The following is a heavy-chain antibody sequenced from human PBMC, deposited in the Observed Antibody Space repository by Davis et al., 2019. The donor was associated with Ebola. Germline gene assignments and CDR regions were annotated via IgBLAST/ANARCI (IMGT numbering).Heavy chain of an antibody. D-gene: IGHD6-6*01. V-gene: IGHV5-51*01. CDR3: ARGPGIAARPKGYYYYGMDV. Sequence: GESLKISCKGSGYSFISYWIGWVRQMPGKGLEWMGIIYPGDSDTRYSPSFQGQVTISADKSISTAYLQWSSLKASDTAMYYCARGPGIAARPKGYYYYGMDVWGQGTTVTVSS. CDR1: GYSFISYW. J-gene: IGHJ6*02. CDR2: IYPGDSDT.